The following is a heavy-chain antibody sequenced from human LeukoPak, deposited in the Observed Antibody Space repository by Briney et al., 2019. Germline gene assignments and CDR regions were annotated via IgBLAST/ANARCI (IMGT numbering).Heavy chain of an antibody. V-gene: IGHV4-4*07. Sequence: SETLSLTCTVSGVSISSYYWSWIRQPAWKGLEWIGRIYTSGSTNYNPSLKSRVTMSVDTSKNQFSLKLSSVTAADTAVYYCARAPMVRGIVWFDPWGQGTLVTVSS. CDR2: IYTSGST. D-gene: IGHD3-10*01. CDR3: ARAPMVRGIVWFDP. CDR1: GVSISSYY. J-gene: IGHJ5*02.